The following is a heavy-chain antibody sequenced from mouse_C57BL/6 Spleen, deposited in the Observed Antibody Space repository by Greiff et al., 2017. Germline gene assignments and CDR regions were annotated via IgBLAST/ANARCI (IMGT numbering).Heavy chain of an antibody. CDR3: ARGGGSGTYYDMDY. CDR2: IHPDSGST. CDR1: GYTFTSYW. D-gene: IGHD1-1*01. J-gene: IGHJ4*01. Sequence: QVQLQQPGAELVKPGASVKLSCKASGYTFTSYWMHWVKQRPGQGLEWIGMIHPDSGSTNYNEKFKSKATLTVDKSSSTAYMQLSSLTSEDSAVYYGARGGGSGTYYDMDYWGQGTTVTVSS. V-gene: IGHV1-64*01.